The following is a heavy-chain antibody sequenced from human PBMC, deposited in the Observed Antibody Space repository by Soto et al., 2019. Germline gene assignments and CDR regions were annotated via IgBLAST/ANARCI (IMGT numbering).Heavy chain of an antibody. CDR1: GGTFSTYA. CDR2: IIPIFGTA. D-gene: IGHD3-10*01. J-gene: IGHJ5*02. CDR3: ARDFGFEETYNWLDP. V-gene: IGHV1-69*13. Sequence: ASVKVSCKASGGTFSTYAINWVRQAPGQGLEWMGGIIPIFGTASYAQKFQGRVTIIVDESTNTTYMELSSLRSEDTAVYYCARDFGFEETYNWLDPWGQGTPVTVSS.